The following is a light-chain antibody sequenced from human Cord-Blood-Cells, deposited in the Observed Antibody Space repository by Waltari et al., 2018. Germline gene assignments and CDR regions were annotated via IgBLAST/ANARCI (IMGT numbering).Light chain of an antibody. CDR2: QVT. J-gene: IGLJ1*01. Sequence: QSALTPPPPASGSPGQSVTISCPGPSSDVGGYNYVSWYQKHPGKAPKLRIYQVTKRPSGVPDRFSGSKSGNTASPAVSGLQAEDEADYYCSSYAGSNNFFYVFGTGTKVTVL. CDR3: SSYAGSNNFFYV. V-gene: IGLV2-8*01. CDR1: SSDVGGYNY.